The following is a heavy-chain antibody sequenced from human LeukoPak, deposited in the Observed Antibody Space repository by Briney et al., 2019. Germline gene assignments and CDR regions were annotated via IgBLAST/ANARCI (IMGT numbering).Heavy chain of an antibody. CDR1: GFTFDDYG. J-gene: IGHJ4*02. CDR2: INWNGGNT. D-gene: IGHD2-2*01. CDR3: AKGLAMYYFDC. V-gene: IGHV3-20*04. Sequence: PGGSLRLSCAASGFTFDDYGMSWVRQAPGKGLEWVSGINWNGGNTGYADSVKGRFTISRDNVRNSLYLQMNSLRAEDTALYYCAKGLAMYYFDCWGQGTLVTVSS.